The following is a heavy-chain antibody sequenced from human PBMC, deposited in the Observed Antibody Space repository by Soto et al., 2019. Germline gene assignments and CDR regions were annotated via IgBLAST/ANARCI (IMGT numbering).Heavy chain of an antibody. CDR2: VKYDGSQT. Sequence: RLSCADSGFTFSIYWMSWVRQAPGQGLEWVANVKYDGSQTYYVGSVKGRFTISRDNAKNSLYLQMNSLRAEDTAVYYCTRDFQGPLDYGMDVWGQGTTVTVSS. D-gene: IGHD1-1*01. CDR1: GFTFSIYW. CDR3: TRDFQGPLDYGMDV. V-gene: IGHV3-7*01. J-gene: IGHJ6*02.